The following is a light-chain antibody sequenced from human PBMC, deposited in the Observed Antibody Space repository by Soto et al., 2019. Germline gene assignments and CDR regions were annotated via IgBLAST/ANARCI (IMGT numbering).Light chain of an antibody. V-gene: IGLV2-14*01. CDR1: SSDVGGYNY. J-gene: IGLJ1*01. CDR2: EVN. Sequence: QSVLTQPPSASGSPGQSVAISCTGTSSDVGGYNYVSWYQQHPGKAPKLMIYEVNKRPSGVSNRFSGSKSGNTASLTISGLQAEDEADYYCSSYTSRSTRVFGTGTKVTVL. CDR3: SSYTSRSTRV.